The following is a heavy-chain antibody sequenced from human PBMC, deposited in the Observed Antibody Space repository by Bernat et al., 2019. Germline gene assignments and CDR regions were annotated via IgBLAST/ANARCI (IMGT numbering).Heavy chain of an antibody. CDR2: ISAYNGNT. J-gene: IGHJ3*02. Sequence: QVQLVQSGAEVKKPGASVKVSCKASGYTFTSYGISWVRQAPGQGLEWMGWISAYNGNTNYAQKLQGRVTITTETSTSTAYMELRSLRSDETAVYYCAREGWYSSGYYFGPNYIWGQGTMVTVSS. CDR1: GYTFTSYG. D-gene: IGHD3-22*01. V-gene: IGHV1-18*04. CDR3: AREGWYSSGYYFGPNYI.